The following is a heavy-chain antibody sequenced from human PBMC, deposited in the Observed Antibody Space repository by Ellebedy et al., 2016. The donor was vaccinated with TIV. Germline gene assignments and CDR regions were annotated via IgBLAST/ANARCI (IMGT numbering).Heavy chain of an antibody. V-gene: IGHV4-39*07. CDR1: GGSISSSSYY. CDR2: IYYIWST. CDR3: ARVSTVKDAFDI. D-gene: IGHD4-17*01. J-gene: IGHJ3*02. Sequence: MPSEPLSLTCTVSGGSISSSSYYWGWIRQPPGKGLEWIGTIYYIWSTYYNTSLKSRVTISIETSKTQLSLKLSSVTAADTASYYCARVSTVKDAFDIWGQGTMVTVSS.